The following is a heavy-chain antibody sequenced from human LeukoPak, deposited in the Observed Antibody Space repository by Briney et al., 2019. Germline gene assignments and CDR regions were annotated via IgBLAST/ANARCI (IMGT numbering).Heavy chain of an antibody. CDR2: IIPIFGTA. D-gene: IGHD3-22*01. V-gene: IGHV1-69*06. J-gene: IGHJ4*02. CDR1: GGTFSSYA. Sequence: ASVKVSCKASGGTFSSYAISWVRQAPGQGLEWMGGIIPIFGTANYAQKFQGRVTITADKSTSTAYMELSSLRSEDTAVYYCARVYYDSSGYSHLDYWGQGTLVTVSS. CDR3: ARVYYDSSGYSHLDY.